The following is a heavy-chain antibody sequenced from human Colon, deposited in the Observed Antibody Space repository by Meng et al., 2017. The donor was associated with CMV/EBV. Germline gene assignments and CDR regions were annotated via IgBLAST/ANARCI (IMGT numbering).Heavy chain of an antibody. CDR3: ANYTSDWFDP. V-gene: IGHV4-61*01. Sequence: SETLSLTCSVSGDSVSSGSYYWSWIRQPPGKGLEWIGYVFYTGSTKYNPSLKSRVSISLDTSKNEFSLNLRSVGAADTAVYYCANYTSDWFDPWGQGILVTVSS. J-gene: IGHJ5*02. CDR1: GDSVSSGSYY. D-gene: IGHD3-3*01. CDR2: VFYTGST.